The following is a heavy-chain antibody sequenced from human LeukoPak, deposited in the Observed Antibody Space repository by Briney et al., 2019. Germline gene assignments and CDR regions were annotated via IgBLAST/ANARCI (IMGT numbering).Heavy chain of an antibody. D-gene: IGHD3-3*01. Sequence: AGGSLRLSCAASGFTFSSYWMSWVRQAPGNGRGWVANIKQDGSEKYYVDSVKGRFTISRDNSKNTLYLQMNSLRAEDTAVYYCAKASDDFWSGYPSDYWGQGTLVTVSS. V-gene: IGHV3-7*03. J-gene: IGHJ4*02. CDR3: AKASDDFWSGYPSDY. CDR2: IKQDGSEK. CDR1: GFTFSSYW.